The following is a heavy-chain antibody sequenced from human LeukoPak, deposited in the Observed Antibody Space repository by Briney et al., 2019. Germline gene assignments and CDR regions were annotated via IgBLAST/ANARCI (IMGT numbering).Heavy chain of an antibody. D-gene: IGHD3-10*01. CDR3: AKDRRYYGSGSYVDY. CDR2: ISYDGSNK. J-gene: IGHJ4*02. Sequence: GGSLRLSCAASGLTFSSYGMHWVRQAPGKGLEWVAVISYDGSNKYYADSVKGRFTISRDNSKNTLYLQMNSLRAEDTAVYYCAKDRRYYGSGSYVDYWGQGTLVTVSS. CDR1: GLTFSSYG. V-gene: IGHV3-30*18.